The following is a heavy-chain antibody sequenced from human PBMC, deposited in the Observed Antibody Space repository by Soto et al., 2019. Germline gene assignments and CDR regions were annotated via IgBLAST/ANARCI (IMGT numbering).Heavy chain of an antibody. J-gene: IGHJ6*02. Sequence: SVKVSCKVSGGTFSSYAISWVRQAPGQGLEWMGGIIPIFGTANYAQKFQGRVTITADESTSTAYMGLSSLRSEDTAVYYCARESGSYYPDYYYYGMDVWGQGTTVTVSS. D-gene: IGHD1-26*01. CDR1: GGTFSSYA. CDR3: ARESGSYYPDYYYYGMDV. V-gene: IGHV1-69*13. CDR2: IIPIFGTA.